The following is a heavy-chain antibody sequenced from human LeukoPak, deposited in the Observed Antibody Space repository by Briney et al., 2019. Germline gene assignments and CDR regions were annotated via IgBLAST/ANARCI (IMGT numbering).Heavy chain of an antibody. CDR1: GFTFSSYA. J-gene: IGHJ4*02. CDR3: AKSRHPYNWNDGAFFDY. V-gene: IGHV3-30*18. D-gene: IGHD1-20*01. CDR2: ISYDGSNK. Sequence: GGSLRLSCAASGFTFSSYAMDGVRQAPGKGLEWVAVISYDGSNKYYADSVKGRFTISRDNSKNTLYLQMNSLRPEGTTVYYCAKSRHPYNWNDGAFFDYWGQGTLVTVSS.